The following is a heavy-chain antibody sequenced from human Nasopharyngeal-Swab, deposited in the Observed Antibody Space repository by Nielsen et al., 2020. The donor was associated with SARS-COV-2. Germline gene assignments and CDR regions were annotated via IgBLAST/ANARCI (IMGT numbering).Heavy chain of an antibody. J-gene: IGHJ4*02. V-gene: IGHV3-48*02. CDR3: ARDLELLTNYYALDY. CDR1: GFIFNTYG. CDR2: ISDDNTI. Sequence: VGSLRLSCEASGFIFNTYGMNWVRQAPGKGLEWISYISDDNTIFYADSVKGRFTISRDNAKNSLDLQMNSLRDEDTAVYYCARDLELLTNYYALDYWGQGTLVTVSS. D-gene: IGHD3-9*01.